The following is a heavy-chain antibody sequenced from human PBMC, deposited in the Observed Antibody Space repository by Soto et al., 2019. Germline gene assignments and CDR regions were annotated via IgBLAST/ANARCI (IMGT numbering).Heavy chain of an antibody. CDR2: ISYDGSNK. V-gene: IGHV3-30-3*01. CDR1: GFTFSSYA. J-gene: IGHJ4*02. CDR3: AREEDAALTFDY. Sequence: PGGSLRLSCAASGFTFSSYAMHWVRQAPGKGLEWVAVISYDGSNKYYADSVKGRFTISRDNSKNTLYLQMNSLRAEDTAVYYCAREEDAALTFDYWGQGTLVTVSS.